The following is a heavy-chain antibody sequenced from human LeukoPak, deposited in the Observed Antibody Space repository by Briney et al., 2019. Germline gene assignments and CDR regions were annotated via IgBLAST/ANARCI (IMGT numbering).Heavy chain of an antibody. V-gene: IGHV4-59*11. CDR3: ASRPAGSTWYGVFDY. CDR1: GGSISNHY. Sequence: SETLSLTCTVSGGSISNHYWSWIRQPPGKGLEWIGYVFNGGSTSYNPSLKSRVTMSIDTSRDQFSLSLSSVTAADTAIYYCASRPAGSTWYGVFDYWSRGTLVTVSS. D-gene: IGHD6-13*01. J-gene: IGHJ4*02. CDR2: VFNGGST.